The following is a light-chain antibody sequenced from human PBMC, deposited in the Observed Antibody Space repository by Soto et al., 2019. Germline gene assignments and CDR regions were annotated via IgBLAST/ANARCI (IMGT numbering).Light chain of an antibody. V-gene: IGKV4-1*01. Sequence: DFVMTQSPDSLAVSLGERATINCKSGQSVLYSSNNKNYLAWYQQKPGQPPKLLIYWASTRESGVPDRFSGSGSGTDFPLTISNLQAEDVAVYYCQQYYSTPLTFGQGTNVEIK. CDR2: WAS. CDR3: QQYYSTPLT. CDR1: QSVLYSSNNKNY. J-gene: IGKJ1*01.